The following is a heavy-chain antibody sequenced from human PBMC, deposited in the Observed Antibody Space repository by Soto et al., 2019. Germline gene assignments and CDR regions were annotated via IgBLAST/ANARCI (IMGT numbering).Heavy chain of an antibody. CDR2: IIPKFGTA. CDR3: ARDKLSSLVVETPHLFDS. J-gene: IGHJ5*01. V-gene: IGHV1-69*12. D-gene: IGHD6-6*01. CDR1: GGIFSDYA. Sequence: QVRLEQSGGEVKKPGSSVKVSCRVSGGIFSDYAVSWVRQAPGQGLQWVGGIIPKFGTAKYARKFEDRVTLTADELTSTVYMEINNLRSEDTALYYRARDKLSSLVVETPHLFDSWGQGTLLTVSS.